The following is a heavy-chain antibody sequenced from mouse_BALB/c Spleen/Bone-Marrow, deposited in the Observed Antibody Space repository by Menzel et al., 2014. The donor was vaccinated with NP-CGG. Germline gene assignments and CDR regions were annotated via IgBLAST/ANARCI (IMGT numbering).Heavy chain of an antibody. CDR2: INPFNDGT. CDR1: GYTFTSYV. V-gene: IGHV1-14*01. CDR3: ARTGNYYGSSFDY. J-gene: IGHJ2*01. Sequence: VHVEQSGPELVKPGTSVKMSCKASGYTFTSYVIHWVKQKPGQGLEWIGYINPFNDGTKYNEKFKDKATLTSDKSSNTAYMELSSLTSEDSAVYYCARTGNYYGSSFDYWGQGTTLTVSS. D-gene: IGHD1-1*01.